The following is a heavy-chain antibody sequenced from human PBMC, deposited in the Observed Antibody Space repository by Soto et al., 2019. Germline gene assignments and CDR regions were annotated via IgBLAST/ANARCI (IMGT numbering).Heavy chain of an antibody. CDR1: GFMFSKYT. CDR3: ARARSDYYAMDV. J-gene: IGHJ6*02. CDR2: ISSTGTDV. Sequence: SGGSLRLSCAASGFMFSKYTMNWVRQAPGKGLEWVSSISSTGTDVDDTDSVKGRFIISRDNANNLVFLQMDSLRVEDTAVYYCARARSDYYAMDVWGQGTTVTVSS. V-gene: IGHV3-21*06.